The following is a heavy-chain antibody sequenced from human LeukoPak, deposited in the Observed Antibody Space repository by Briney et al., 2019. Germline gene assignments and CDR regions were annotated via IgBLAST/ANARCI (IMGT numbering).Heavy chain of an antibody. CDR1: GFTVSSNY. V-gene: IGHV3-66*01. D-gene: IGHD1-14*01. CDR2: IYSGGST. J-gene: IGHJ4*02. Sequence: GGSLRLSCAASGFTVSSNYMSWVRQAPGKGLERVSVIYSGGSTYYADSVKGRFTISRDNSKNTLYLQMNSLRAEDTAVYYCARILEPQGYFDYWGQGTLVTVSS. CDR3: ARILEPQGYFDY.